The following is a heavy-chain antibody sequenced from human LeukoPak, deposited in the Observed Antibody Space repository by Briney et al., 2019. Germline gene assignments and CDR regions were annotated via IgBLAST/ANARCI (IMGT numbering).Heavy chain of an antibody. J-gene: IGHJ6*02. CDR1: GYTFTGYY. CDR2: INPDSAGT. CDR3: ATKNIYATRSSYYYYYGMDF. D-gene: IGHD5-12*01. Sequence: ASVKVSCKASGYTFTGYYMHWVRQAPGQGLEWMGWINPDSAGTNSEKKFQGRVPMTRDTSISTAYMALSRLISDDTTVYYCATKNIYATRSSYYYYYGMDFWGQGTTVTVPS. V-gene: IGHV1-2*02.